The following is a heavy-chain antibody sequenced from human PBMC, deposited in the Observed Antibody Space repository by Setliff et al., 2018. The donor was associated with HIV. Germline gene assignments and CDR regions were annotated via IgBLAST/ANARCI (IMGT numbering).Heavy chain of an antibody. CDR1: GGSISSGSYY. J-gene: IGHJ3*02. D-gene: IGHD3-3*01. Sequence: SETLSLTCTVSGGSISSGSYYWSWIRQPAGKGLEWIGHIYTSGSTNYNPSLKSRVTISVDTSKNQFSLKLSSVTAADTAIYYCARVPRITTLRNAFDIWGQGTMVTVSS. CDR3: ARVPRITTLRNAFDI. CDR2: IYTSGST. V-gene: IGHV4-61*09.